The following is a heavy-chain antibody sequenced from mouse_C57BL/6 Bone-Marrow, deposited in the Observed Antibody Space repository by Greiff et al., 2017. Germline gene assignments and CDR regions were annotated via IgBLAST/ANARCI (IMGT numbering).Heavy chain of an antibody. V-gene: IGHV5-6*01. Sequence: DVQLLESGGDLVKPGGSLKLSCAASGFTFSSYGMSWVRQTPDKRLEWVATISSGGSYTYYPDSVKGRFTISRDNAKNTQYLQMSSLTSEDTAMYYGGGRVRQLGFAYWGQGTLVTVSA. CDR2: ISSGGSYT. J-gene: IGHJ3*01. CDR3: GGRVRQLGFAY. D-gene: IGHD3-2*01. CDR1: GFTFSSYG.